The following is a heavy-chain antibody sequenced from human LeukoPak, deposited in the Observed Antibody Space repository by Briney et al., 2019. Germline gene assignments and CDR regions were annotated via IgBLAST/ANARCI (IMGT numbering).Heavy chain of an antibody. CDR1: GGTFSSYA. D-gene: IGHD6-19*01. J-gene: IGHJ6*02. CDR3: ARAYSVEQWLANYYYYGMDV. CDR2: IIPIFGTA. Sequence: SVKVSCKASGGTFSSYAISWVRQAPGQELEWMGGIIPIFGTANYAQKFQGRVTITADESTSTAYMELSSLRSEDTAVYYCARAYSVEQWLANYYYYGMDVWGQGTTVTVSS. V-gene: IGHV1-69*13.